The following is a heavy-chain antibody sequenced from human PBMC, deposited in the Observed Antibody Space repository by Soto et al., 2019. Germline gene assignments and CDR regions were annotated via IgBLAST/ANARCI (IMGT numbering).Heavy chain of an antibody. V-gene: IGHV4-59*02. CDR1: GAYVTTYY. D-gene: IGHD1-26*01. CDR2: ISNSGNT. J-gene: IGHJ4*02. CDR3: AKGGELLYYDY. Sequence: PSETLSLTCNVSGAYVTTYYWSWIRQSPGKGLEWIGYISNSGNTNYNPSLKSRVTISLDTSKNHFSLKMRSVTAEDTAVYYCAKGGELLYYDYWGQGTLVTVSS.